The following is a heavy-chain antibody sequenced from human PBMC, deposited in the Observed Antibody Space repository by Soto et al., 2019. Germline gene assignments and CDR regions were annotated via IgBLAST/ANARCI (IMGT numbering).Heavy chain of an antibody. CDR3: AGNPDDSSGYYYGDYFDY. Sequence: GGSLRLSCAASGFTFSSYAMHWVRQAPGKGLEWVAVISYDGSNKYYADSVKGRFTISRDNSKNTLYLQMNSLRAEDTAVYYCAGNPDDSSGYYYGDYFDYWGQGTLVTVSS. CDR2: ISYDGSNK. CDR1: GFTFSSYA. V-gene: IGHV3-30-3*01. D-gene: IGHD3-22*01. J-gene: IGHJ4*02.